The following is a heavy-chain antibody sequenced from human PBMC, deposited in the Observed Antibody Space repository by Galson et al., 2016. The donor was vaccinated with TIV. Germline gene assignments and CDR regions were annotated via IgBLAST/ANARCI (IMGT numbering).Heavy chain of an antibody. CDR2: FDPEDGDA. V-gene: IGHV1-24*01. Sequence: SVKVSCKVSEYTLPELSMHWVRQAPGKGLGWVGGFDPEDGDAIYAQKFQGRVTITRGTSTDTGNMELSSLRSDDTAVYYCATVPKGGERWLAPFDYWGQGTLVTVSS. D-gene: IGHD6-19*01. CDR3: ATVPKGGERWLAPFDY. J-gene: IGHJ4*02. CDR1: EYTLPELS.